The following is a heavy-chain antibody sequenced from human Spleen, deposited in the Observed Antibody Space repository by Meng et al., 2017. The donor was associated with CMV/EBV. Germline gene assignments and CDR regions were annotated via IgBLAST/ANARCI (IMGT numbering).Heavy chain of an antibody. V-gene: IGHV4-34*01. CDR2: INHSGST. D-gene: IGHD3-22*01. CDR1: CGSFSGYY. CDR3: ARGVSYLDY. J-gene: IGHJ4*02. Sequence: QVQLQQWGAGRLTPSATLSLTCPVYCGSFSGYYWSWIRQPPGKGLEWIGEINHSGSTNYNPSLKSRVTISVDTSKSQFSQKLSSVTAADPAVYYWARGVSYLDYWGQGTLVTVSS.